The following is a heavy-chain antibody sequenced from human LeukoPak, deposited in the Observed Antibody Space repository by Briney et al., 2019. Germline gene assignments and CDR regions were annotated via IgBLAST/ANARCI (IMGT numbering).Heavy chain of an antibody. J-gene: IGHJ4*02. CDR3: ARDQTGTYNLDS. Sequence: PGGSLRLSCAASGFIFSYYGMYWGRQAPGEGLEWVAVISYDGSKKYYGDSVKGRFTISRDNSKNTLYLQMNSLRGEDTAVYYCARDQTGTYNLDSWGRGTLVTVSS. CDR1: GFIFSYYG. V-gene: IGHV3-30*04. D-gene: IGHD1-26*01. CDR2: ISYDGSKK.